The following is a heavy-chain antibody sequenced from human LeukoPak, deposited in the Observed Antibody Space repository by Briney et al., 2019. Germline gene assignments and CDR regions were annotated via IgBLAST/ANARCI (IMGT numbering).Heavy chain of an antibody. Sequence: MTGGSLRLSCAASGFTFSNAWMTWVRQAPGKGLEWVGRIKRKTDGGTTDYAAPVKGRFTISRDDSKNTLYLQMNSLKTEDTAVYYCTTISAAGTWGRYYYYMDVWGKGTTVTVSS. J-gene: IGHJ6*03. CDR2: IKRKTDGGTT. V-gene: IGHV3-15*01. CDR3: TTISAAGTWGRYYYYMDV. CDR1: GFTFSNAW. D-gene: IGHD6-13*01.